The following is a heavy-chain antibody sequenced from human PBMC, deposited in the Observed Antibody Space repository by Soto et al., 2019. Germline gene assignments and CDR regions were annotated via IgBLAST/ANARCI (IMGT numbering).Heavy chain of an antibody. CDR2: IKQDGSEK. D-gene: IGHD6-13*01. Sequence: PGGSLRLSCAASGFTFSSYWMSWVRQAPGKGLEWVANIKQDGSEKYYVDSVKGRFTISRDNAKNSLYLQMNSLRAEDTAVYYCARDPLFKAAAAFYYYYGMDVWGQGTTVTVSS. CDR1: GFTFSSYW. CDR3: ARDPLFKAAAAFYYYYGMDV. J-gene: IGHJ6*02. V-gene: IGHV3-7*05.